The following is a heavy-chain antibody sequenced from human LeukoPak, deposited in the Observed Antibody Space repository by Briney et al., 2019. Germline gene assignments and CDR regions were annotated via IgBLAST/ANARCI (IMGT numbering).Heavy chain of an antibody. CDR3: ARARGRWHLLPLDF. D-gene: IGHD1-26*01. Sequence: PGGSLRPSCAASGFSSSNFAIHWVRQAPGKGLEWLAVISHDGGTRHYADSVKGRFTISRDNSNNSLSLQMNSLSAEDTAVYYCARARGRWHLLPLDFWGQGTLVTVSS. V-gene: IGHV3-30*04. CDR1: GFSSSNFA. CDR2: ISHDGGTR. J-gene: IGHJ4*02.